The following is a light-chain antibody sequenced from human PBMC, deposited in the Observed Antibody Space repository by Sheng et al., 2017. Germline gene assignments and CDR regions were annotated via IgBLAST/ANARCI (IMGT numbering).Light chain of an antibody. CDR1: QDISTY. Sequence: DIQMTQSPSSLSASVGDRVTITCQASQDISTYLNWYQQKPGKAPNLLIYDASSLEAGVPSRFSGSGSGTHFTLTISSLQPDDVATYFCQEYDVLTNTFGRGTILQIK. CDR2: DAS. CDR3: QEYDVLTNT. J-gene: IGKJ2*01. V-gene: IGKV1-33*01.